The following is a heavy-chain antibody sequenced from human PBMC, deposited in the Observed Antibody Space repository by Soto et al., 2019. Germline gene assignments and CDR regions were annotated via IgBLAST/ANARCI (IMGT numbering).Heavy chain of an antibody. J-gene: IGHJ4*02. Sequence: GGSLRLSCAASGFTFDDYAMHWVRQAPGKGLEWVSGISWNSGSIGYADSVKGRFTISRDNAKNSLYLQMNSLRAEDTALYYCAKDLSSGWGGLALGFDYWGQGTLVTVSS. CDR1: GFTFDDYA. V-gene: IGHV3-9*01. CDR3: AKDLSSGWGGLALGFDY. CDR2: ISWNSGSI. D-gene: IGHD6-19*01.